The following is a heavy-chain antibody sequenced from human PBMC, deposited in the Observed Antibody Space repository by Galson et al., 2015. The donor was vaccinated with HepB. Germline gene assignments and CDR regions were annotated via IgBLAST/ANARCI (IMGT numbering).Heavy chain of an antibody. CDR3: ARGRLTNGMDV. Sequence: SVKVSCKASGGTFSNYGFNWVRQAPGQGLEWMGGIILIFGPAKYAQKFQGRVTITADESTSTAYMEMSSLRSDDTAVYYCARGRLTNGMDVWGQGTAIIVSS. J-gene: IGHJ6*02. CDR1: GGTFSNYG. D-gene: IGHD6-25*01. V-gene: IGHV1-69*13. CDR2: IILIFGPA.